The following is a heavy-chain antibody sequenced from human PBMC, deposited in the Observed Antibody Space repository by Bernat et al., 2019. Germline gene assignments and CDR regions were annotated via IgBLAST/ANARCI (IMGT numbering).Heavy chain of an antibody. CDR3: TRSGALAEQTFHY. CDR1: GLTFSDST. J-gene: IGHJ4*02. Sequence: EVQLVESGGGFIQPGGSLRLSCAASGLTFSDSTMQWVRQASGKGLEWVGRVRTKDNGFATSYAASVKGRFTISRDDSKNKAYLQMNSLKTEDTAVYYCTRSGALAEQTFHYWGQGTLVTVYS. D-gene: IGHD6-13*01. V-gene: IGHV3-73*01. CDR2: VRTKDNGFAT.